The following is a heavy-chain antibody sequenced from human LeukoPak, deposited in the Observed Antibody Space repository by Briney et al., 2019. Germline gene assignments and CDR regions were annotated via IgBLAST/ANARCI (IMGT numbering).Heavy chain of an antibody. V-gene: IGHV4-59*07. D-gene: IGHD3-16*01. CDR3: AWGALRGFYAFFYMDV. CDR1: GGSISIHY. CDR2: ISSSGST. Sequence: ADTLSLTCTLSGGSISIHYWIWTRQSPEKGLECIRDISSSGSTGYNPSLRSRVTISLDTSKNQFSLNLSSVTAADTAVYYCAWGALRGFYAFFYMDVWGKGTTVTVSS. J-gene: IGHJ6*03.